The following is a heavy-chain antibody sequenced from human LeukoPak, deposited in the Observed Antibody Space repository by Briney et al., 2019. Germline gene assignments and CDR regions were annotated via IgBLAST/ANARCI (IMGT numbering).Heavy chain of an antibody. CDR3: ARPGSNSYDYYMDV. D-gene: IGHD3-16*01. Sequence: SETLSLACAVYGGSFSGYYWCWIRQPPGKGLEWIGEINHSGSTNYNPSLKSRVTISVDTSKNQFSLKLSSVTAADTAVYYCARPGSNSYDYYMDVWGKGTTVTVSS. CDR1: GGSFSGYY. V-gene: IGHV4-34*01. CDR2: INHSGST. J-gene: IGHJ6*03.